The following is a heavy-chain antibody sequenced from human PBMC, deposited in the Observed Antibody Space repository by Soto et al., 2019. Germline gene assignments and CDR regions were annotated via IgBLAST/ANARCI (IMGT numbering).Heavy chain of an antibody. CDR1: GITFADSV. CDR3: ARGYYYESSGSYSDAFDI. D-gene: IGHD3-22*01. CDR2: IKTRGDNYAT. J-gene: IGHJ3*02. V-gene: IGHV3-73*02. Sequence: QLVQSGGGLVQPGGSLKISCAASGITFADSVIHWVRQTSGRGLEWVGRIKTRGDNYATEYLGSLRGRFTIFREDSTNTAYLQMNSLKAADTAVYYCARGYYYESSGSYSDAFDIWGQGTMVTVSS.